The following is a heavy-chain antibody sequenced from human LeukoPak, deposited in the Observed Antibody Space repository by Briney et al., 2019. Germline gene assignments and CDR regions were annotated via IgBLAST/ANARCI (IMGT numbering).Heavy chain of an antibody. J-gene: IGHJ4*02. D-gene: IGHD6-13*01. V-gene: IGHV4-34*01. CDR2: VNHSGST. CDR1: GGSFSGYY. CDR3: AGHHSSSSSAGDY. Sequence: SETLSLTCAVYGGSFSGYYWSWIRQPPGKGLEWIGEVNHSGSTNYNPSLKSRVTISVDTSKNQFSLKLSSVTAADTAVYYCAGHHSSSSSAGDYRGQGTLVTVSS.